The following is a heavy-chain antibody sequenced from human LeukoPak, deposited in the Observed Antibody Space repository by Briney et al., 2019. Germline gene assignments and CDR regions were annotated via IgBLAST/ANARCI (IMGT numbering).Heavy chain of an antibody. D-gene: IGHD3-10*01. CDR1: GFTFSSYA. CDR2: IKQDGSEK. CDR3: ARVWYYGSGSRTFDAFDI. J-gene: IGHJ3*02. Sequence: PGGSLRLSCAASGFTFSSYAMHWVRQAPGKGLEWVANIKQDGSEKYYVDSVKGRFTISRDNAKNSLYLQMNSLRAEDTAVYYCARVWYYGSGSRTFDAFDIWGQGTMVTVSS. V-gene: IGHV3-7*01.